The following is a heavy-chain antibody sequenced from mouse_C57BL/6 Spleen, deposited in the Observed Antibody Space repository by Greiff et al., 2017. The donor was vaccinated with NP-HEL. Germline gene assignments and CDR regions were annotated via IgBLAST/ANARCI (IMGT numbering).Heavy chain of an antibody. CDR3: ARPCRYYAMDY. J-gene: IGHJ4*01. CDR2: INPSSGYT. Sequence: QVHVKQSGSELAKPGASVKLSCKASGYTFTSYWMHWVKQRPGQGLEWIGYINPSSGYTKYNQKFKDKATLTADKSSSTAYMQLSSLTYEDSAVYYCARPCRYYAMDYWGQGTSVTVSS. CDR1: GYTFTSYW. V-gene: IGHV1-7*01.